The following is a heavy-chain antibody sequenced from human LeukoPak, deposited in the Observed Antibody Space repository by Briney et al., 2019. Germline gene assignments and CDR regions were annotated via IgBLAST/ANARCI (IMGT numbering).Heavy chain of an antibody. V-gene: IGHV4-59*08. J-gene: IGHJ6*02. CDR1: GGSISSYY. Sequence: SETLSLTCTVSGGSISSYYWSWIRQPPGKGLEWIGYIYYSGSTNYNPSLKSRVTISVDTSKNQFSLKLSSVTAADTAVYYCARLNPYDFWSGYYKGEYYYGMDVWGQGTTVTVSS. CDR2: IYYSGST. CDR3: ARLNPYDFWSGYYKGEYYYGMDV. D-gene: IGHD3-3*01.